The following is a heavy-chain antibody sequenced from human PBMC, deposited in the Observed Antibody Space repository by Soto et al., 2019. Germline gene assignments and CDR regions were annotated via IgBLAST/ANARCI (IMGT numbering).Heavy chain of an antibody. Sequence: ASVKVSCKASGYTFTSYDINWVRQATAQGLEWMGWMNPNSGNTGYAQKFQGRVTMTRNTSISTAYMELSSLRSEDTAVYYCAKDGSILEWFPQFYYYGMDVWGQGTMVTVSS. V-gene: IGHV1-8*01. CDR3: AKDGSILEWFPQFYYYGMDV. J-gene: IGHJ6*02. CDR1: GYTFTSYD. D-gene: IGHD3-3*01. CDR2: MNPNSGNT.